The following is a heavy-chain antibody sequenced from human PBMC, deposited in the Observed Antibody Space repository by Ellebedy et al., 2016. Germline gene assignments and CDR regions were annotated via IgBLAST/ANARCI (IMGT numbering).Heavy chain of an antibody. J-gene: IGHJ4*02. Sequence: GESLKISXDVSGLTFTSYSLNWVRQAPGKGLEWISYISGSRNVISYADSVRGRFTVSRDNAKNSLYLQMNSLRDEDTAVYYCARDLPNWANDYWGQGALVTVSS. V-gene: IGHV3-48*02. CDR2: ISGSRNVI. D-gene: IGHD7-27*01. CDR1: GLTFTSYS. CDR3: ARDLPNWANDY.